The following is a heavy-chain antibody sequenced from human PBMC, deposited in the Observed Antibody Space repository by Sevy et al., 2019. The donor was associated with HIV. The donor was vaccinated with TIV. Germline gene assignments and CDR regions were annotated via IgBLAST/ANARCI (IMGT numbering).Heavy chain of an antibody. D-gene: IGHD6-6*01. CDR3: ARVTAARIYYYYYGMDV. Sequence: GGSLRLSCAASGFTFSSYWMSWVRQAPGKGLEWVANIKQDGSEKYYVDSVKGRFTISRDNAKNSLYLQMNSLRAEDTAVYYCARVTAARIYYYYYGMDVWGQRTTVTVSS. CDR2: IKQDGSEK. V-gene: IGHV3-7*01. CDR1: GFTFSSYW. J-gene: IGHJ6*02.